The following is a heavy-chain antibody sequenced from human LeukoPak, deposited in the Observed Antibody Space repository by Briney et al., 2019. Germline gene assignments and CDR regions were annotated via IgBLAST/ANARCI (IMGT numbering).Heavy chain of an antibody. CDR1: GFTFSSYW. V-gene: IGHV3-74*01. Sequence: GGSLRLSCAASGFTFSSYWMHWVRQAPGKGLVWVSRINTDGSSTSYADSVKGRFTISRDNAKNTLYLQMNSLRAEDTAVYYCASPAADDAFDIWGQGTMATVSS. D-gene: IGHD2-2*01. CDR2: INTDGSST. CDR3: ASPAADDAFDI. J-gene: IGHJ3*02.